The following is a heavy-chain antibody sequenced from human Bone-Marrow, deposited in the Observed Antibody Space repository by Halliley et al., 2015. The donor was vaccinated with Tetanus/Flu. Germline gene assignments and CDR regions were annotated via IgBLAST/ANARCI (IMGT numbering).Heavy chain of an antibody. V-gene: IGHV3-33*01. D-gene: IGHD6-6*01. J-gene: IGHJ1*01. Sequence: WLASIWYDGSHHSYADSVQARFAISRDNSKNTAYLEMNNVGAGDPAVYHCARVGEYRNSSPLDFWGQGPLVTVSS. CDR2: IWYDGSHH. CDR3: ARVGEYRNSSPLDF.